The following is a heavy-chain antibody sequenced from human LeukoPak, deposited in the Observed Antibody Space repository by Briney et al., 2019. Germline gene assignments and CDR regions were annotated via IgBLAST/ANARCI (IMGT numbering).Heavy chain of an antibody. CDR1: GYTFTGYY. J-gene: IGHJ6*02. CDR2: MNPNSGNT. Sequence: ASVKVSCKASGYTFTGYYMHWVRQAPGQGLEWMGWMNPNSGNTGYAQKFQGRVTMTRNTSISTAYMELSSLRSEDTAVYYCARGRYYYGMDVWGQGTTVTVSS. CDR3: ARGRYYYGMDV. V-gene: IGHV1-8*02.